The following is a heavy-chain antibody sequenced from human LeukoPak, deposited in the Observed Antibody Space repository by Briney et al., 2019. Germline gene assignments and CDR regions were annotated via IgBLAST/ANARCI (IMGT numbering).Heavy chain of an antibody. CDR3: AGPKGGTVTTDYYYYGMDV. J-gene: IGHJ6*02. CDR1: GYTFTSYY. D-gene: IGHD4-17*01. V-gene: IGHV1-46*01. CDR2: INPSGGST. Sequence: GASVKLSCKASGYTFTSYYMHWVRQAPGQGLEWMGIINPSGGSTSYAQKFQGRVTMTRDTSTSTVYMELSSLRSEDTAVYYCAGPKGGTVTTDYYYYGMDVWDQGTTVTVSS.